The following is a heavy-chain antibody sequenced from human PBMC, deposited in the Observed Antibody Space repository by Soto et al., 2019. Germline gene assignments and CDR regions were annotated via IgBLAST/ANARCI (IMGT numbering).Heavy chain of an antibody. CDR3: AKDSAPRGYYYYGMDV. D-gene: IGHD3-10*01. Sequence: GSLRLSCAASGFTFSSYAMSWVRQAPGKGLEWVSAISGSGGSTYYADSVKGRFTISRDNSKNTLYLQMNSLRAEDTAVYYCAKDSAPRGYYYYGMDVWGQGTTVTVSS. CDR1: GFTFSSYA. J-gene: IGHJ6*02. CDR2: ISGSGGST. V-gene: IGHV3-23*01.